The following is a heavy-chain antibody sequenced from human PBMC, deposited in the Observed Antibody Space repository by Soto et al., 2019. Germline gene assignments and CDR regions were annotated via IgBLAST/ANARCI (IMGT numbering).Heavy chain of an antibody. CDR1: GFTFNNYG. Sequence: GGSLRLSCAASGFTFNNYGMYWVRQAPGKGLEWVAFISHDGSSEYYADSVKGRFTISRDNSKNTLYLQMNSLRAEDTAVYYCAKDTSSGGSPLDYCGQGTLVTVYS. D-gene: IGHD2-15*01. CDR2: ISHDGSSE. V-gene: IGHV3-30*18. J-gene: IGHJ4*02. CDR3: AKDTSSGGSPLDY.